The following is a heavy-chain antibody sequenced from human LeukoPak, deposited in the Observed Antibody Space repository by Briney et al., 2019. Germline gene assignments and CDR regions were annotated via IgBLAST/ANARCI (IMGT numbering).Heavy chain of an antibody. J-gene: IGHJ2*01. Sequence: SETLSLTCTVSNDSISMYYWSWVRHPPGKGPEWIAYIYTSGATSYNPSLRSRVSISVDTSNSPFSLKLNSMTVADTAVYYCVRLKMGAYFDLWGRGTLVTVSS. CDR3: VRLKMGAYFDL. CDR2: IYTSGAT. D-gene: IGHD3-16*01. CDR1: NDSISMYY. V-gene: IGHV4-4*08.